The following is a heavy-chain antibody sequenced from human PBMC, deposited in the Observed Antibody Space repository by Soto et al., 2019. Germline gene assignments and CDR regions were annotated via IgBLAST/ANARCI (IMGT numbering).Heavy chain of an antibody. CDR2: IYYSGST. Sequence: QVQLQESGPGLVKPSETLSLTCTVSGGSISSYYWSWIRQPPGKGLEWIGYIYYSGSTNYNPSLKSGVTIAVDNSKNPLPLKRSSVTAADTAVYYCARDPVPAALLGWFDSWGQGTLVTVSS. D-gene: IGHD2-2*01. V-gene: IGHV4-59*01. J-gene: IGHJ5*01. CDR3: ARDPVPAALLGWFDS. CDR1: GGSISSYY.